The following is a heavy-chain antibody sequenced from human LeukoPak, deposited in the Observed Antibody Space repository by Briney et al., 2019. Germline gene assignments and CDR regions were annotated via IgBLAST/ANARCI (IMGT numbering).Heavy chain of an antibody. J-gene: IGHJ4*02. CDR2: INHSGST. D-gene: IGHD6-13*01. V-gene: IGHV4-34*01. CDR1: GGSFSGYY. Sequence: SETLSLTCAVYGGSFSGYYWSWIRQPPGKGLEWIGEINHSGSTNYNPSLKSRVTISVDTSKNQFSLKLSSVTAADTAVYYCARESSSWYRNDYWGQGTLVTVSS. CDR3: ARESSSWYRNDY.